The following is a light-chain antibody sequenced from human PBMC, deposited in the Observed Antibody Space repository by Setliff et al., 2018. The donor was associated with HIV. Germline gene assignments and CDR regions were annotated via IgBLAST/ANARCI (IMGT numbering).Light chain of an antibody. CDR2: DVN. J-gene: IGLJ1*01. CDR1: SSDVGGYNY. V-gene: IGLV2-11*01. CDR3: SSYSRSSTFGV. Sequence: QSALTQPRSVSGSPGQSVTISCTGTSSDVGGYNYVSWYQQHPGKAPKLMIYDVNERPSGVPDRFSGSKSGNTASLTISGLQAEDEADYYCSSYSRSSTFGVFGTGTKVTVL.